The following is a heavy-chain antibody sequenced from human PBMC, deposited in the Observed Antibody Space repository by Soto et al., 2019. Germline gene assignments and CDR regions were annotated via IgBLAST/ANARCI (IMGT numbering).Heavy chain of an antibody. CDR3: ARDAFYYDSSSYYYPSHFEN. V-gene: IGHV3-33*01. Sequence: GGSLRLSCAASGFTFSSYGMHWVRQAPGKGLEWVAVIWYDGSNKYYADSVKGRFTISRDNSKNTLYLQMNSLRAEDTAVYYCARDAFYYDSSSYYYPSHFENWGQGTLVTVSS. CDR2: IWYDGSNK. CDR1: GFTFSSYG. J-gene: IGHJ1*01. D-gene: IGHD3-22*01.